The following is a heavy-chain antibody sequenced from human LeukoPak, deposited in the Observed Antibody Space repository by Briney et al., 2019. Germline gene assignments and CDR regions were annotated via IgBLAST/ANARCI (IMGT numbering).Heavy chain of an antibody. CDR1: GGSISNYY. V-gene: IGHV4-59*01. CDR2: IHYSGST. CDR3: ARATYDGPLYFGY. J-gene: IGHJ4*02. Sequence: SETLSLTCTVSGGSISNYYWSWIRQPPGKGLEWIGYIHYSGSTSYNPSLKSRVAISVETSKNQFSVNLSSVTAADTAVYYCARATYDGPLYFGYWGQGTLVTVSS. D-gene: IGHD3-3*01.